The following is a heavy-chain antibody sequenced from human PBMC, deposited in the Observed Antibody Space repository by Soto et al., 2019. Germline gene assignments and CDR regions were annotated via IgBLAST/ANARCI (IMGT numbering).Heavy chain of an antibody. CDR3: ANYRRGWFDP. V-gene: IGHV4-59*01. CDR2: IHYSGST. J-gene: IGHJ5*02. D-gene: IGHD3-10*01. Sequence: SETLSLTCTVSGGSITNSYWSWIRQPPGKRLEWIGYIHYSGSTNYNPSLKSRVTISVDTSKNQFSLNLRSVTAADTAVYYCANYRRGWFDPWGQGTLVTVSS. CDR1: GGSITNSY.